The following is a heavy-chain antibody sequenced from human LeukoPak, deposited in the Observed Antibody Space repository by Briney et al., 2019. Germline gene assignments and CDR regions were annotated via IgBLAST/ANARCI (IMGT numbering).Heavy chain of an antibody. J-gene: IGHJ5*02. CDR3: ARDGNDFWSTIDP. Sequence: SETLSLTCTVSGGSISSHYWSWIRQPPGKGLEWIGYIYYSGSTNYNPSLKSRVTISVDTSKNQFSLKLSSVTAADTAVYYCARDGNDFWSTIDPWGQGTLVTVSS. V-gene: IGHV4-59*11. CDR2: IYYSGST. CDR1: GGSISSHY. D-gene: IGHD3-3*01.